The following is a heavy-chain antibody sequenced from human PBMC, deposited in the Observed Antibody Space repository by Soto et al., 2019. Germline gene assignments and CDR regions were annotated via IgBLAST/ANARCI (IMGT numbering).Heavy chain of an antibody. D-gene: IGHD1-26*01. CDR2: INHSGST. J-gene: IGHJ4*02. CDR3: ARGEYSGSSY. V-gene: IGHV4-34*01. Sequence: ETLSLTCAVYGGSFSGYYWSWIRQPPGKGLEWIGEINHSGSTNYNPSLKSRVTISVDTSKNQFSLKLSSVAAADTAVYYCARGEYSGSSYWGQGTLLPLST. CDR1: GGSFSGYY.